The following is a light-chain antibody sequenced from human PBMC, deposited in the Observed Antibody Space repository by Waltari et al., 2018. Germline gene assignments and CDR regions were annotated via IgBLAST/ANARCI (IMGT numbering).Light chain of an antibody. Sequence: QSALTQPASVSGSPGQSITISCTGTSSDVGGYNYGPWFQQYPGQAPTLMIYDVSNRPSGVSNRFSGSKSGNTASLTISGLQAEDEADYYCSSYTTSTTVVFGGGTKLTVL. CDR1: SSDVGGYNY. CDR2: DVS. J-gene: IGLJ2*01. V-gene: IGLV2-14*03. CDR3: SSYTTSTTVV.